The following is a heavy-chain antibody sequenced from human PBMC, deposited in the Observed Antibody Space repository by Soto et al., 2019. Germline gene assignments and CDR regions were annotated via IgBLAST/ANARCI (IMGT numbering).Heavy chain of an antibody. J-gene: IGHJ4*02. CDR1: GFPFSTYW. Sequence: EVQLVESGGDLVQPGGSLKLYCVASGFPFSTYWMTWVRQAPGKGLVWVASIKQDGSQEFYVDSVRGRFTISRDNAKNSVYLLMISLRVEDTAVYYCASGISEAVAPIMGCYSDYWRQGTLVTVSS. V-gene: IGHV3-7*03. D-gene: IGHD5-12*01. CDR3: ASGISEAVAPIMGCYSDY. CDR2: IKQDGSQE.